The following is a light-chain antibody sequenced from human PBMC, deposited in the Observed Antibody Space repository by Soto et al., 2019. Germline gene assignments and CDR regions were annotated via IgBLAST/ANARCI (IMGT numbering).Light chain of an antibody. CDR2: DGT. CDR3: CSYAGSYSYV. J-gene: IGLJ1*01. V-gene: IGLV2-11*01. CDR1: SGDVGGYDS. Sequence: QSVLTQPQSVSGSPGQSVTISCTGTSGDVGGYDSVSWYQQHPGKAPKVMIYDGTKRPSGVPDRFSGSKSGNTASLTISGLQAEDEADYYCCSYAGSYSYVFGTGTKLTVL.